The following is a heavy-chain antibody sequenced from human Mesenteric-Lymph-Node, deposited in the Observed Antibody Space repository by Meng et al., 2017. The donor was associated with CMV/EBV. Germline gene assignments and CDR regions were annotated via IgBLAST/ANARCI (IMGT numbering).Heavy chain of an antibody. CDR1: GFAFSSYG. Sequence: GESLKISCAASGFAFSSYGFYWVRQAPGKGLEWVSGISDIDSAYYADSVKGRITISRDNSKNTLYLQMNSLRAEDTAVYYCAKVDLDDFWSGYYFHYWGQGTLVTVSS. J-gene: IGHJ4*02. V-gene: IGHV3-23*01. D-gene: IGHD3-3*01. CDR2: ISDIDSA. CDR3: AKVDLDDFWSGYYFHY.